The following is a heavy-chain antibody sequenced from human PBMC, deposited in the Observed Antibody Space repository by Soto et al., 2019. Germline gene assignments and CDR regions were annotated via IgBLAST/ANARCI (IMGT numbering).Heavy chain of an antibody. CDR3: AACRSSSLGDNGLDV. CDR1: GGTFSTYA. D-gene: IGHD6-6*01. J-gene: IGHJ6*02. Sequence: QVQLVQSGAEVKKPGSSVKVSCKASGGTFSTYAISWVRHAPGQGLEWMGGLIPIFGTANYAQQFQGRVTITADECTSTAYMELCSVRSEDTAVYYCAACRSSSLGDNGLDVWGQGTTVTVSS. V-gene: IGHV1-69*12. CDR2: LIPIFGTA.